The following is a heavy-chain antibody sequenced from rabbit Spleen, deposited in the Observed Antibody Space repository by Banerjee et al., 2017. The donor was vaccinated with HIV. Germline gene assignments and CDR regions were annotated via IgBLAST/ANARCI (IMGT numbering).Heavy chain of an antibody. Sequence: QSLEESGGDLVKPGASLTLTCTASGFSFSSSYYMCWVRQPPGKGPEWIACIGAGISYTIYYATWAKGRFTCSKTSSTTVTLQMTSLTVADTATYFCARDTGSSFSSYGMDLWGPGTLVTVS. CDR2: IGAGISYTI. V-gene: IGHV1S40*01. CDR3: ARDTGSSFSSYGMDL. J-gene: IGHJ6*01. CDR1: GFSFSSSYY. D-gene: IGHD8-1*01.